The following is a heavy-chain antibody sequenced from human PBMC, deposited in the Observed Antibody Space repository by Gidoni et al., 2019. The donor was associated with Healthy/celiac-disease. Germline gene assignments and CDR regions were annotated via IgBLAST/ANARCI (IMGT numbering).Heavy chain of an antibody. CDR2: IIPILGIA. V-gene: IGHV1-69*04. CDR3: ARERFLDGVYYFDY. Sequence: QVQLVQSGAEVKKPGSSVKVSCKASGGTFSSYAISWVRQAPGQGLEWMGRIIPILGIANYAQKFQGRVTITADKSTSTAYMELSSLRSEDTAVYYCARERFLDGVYYFDYWGQGTLVTVSS. CDR1: GGTFSSYA. J-gene: IGHJ4*02. D-gene: IGHD3-3*01.